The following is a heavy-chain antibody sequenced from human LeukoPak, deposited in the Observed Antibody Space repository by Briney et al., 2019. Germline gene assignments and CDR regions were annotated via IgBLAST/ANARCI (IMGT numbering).Heavy chain of an antibody. CDR3: ARAYQPLGGLSFPDS. Sequence: ASVKVSCKASGNTFTNYAMNWVRQAPGQGLEWMGWINTNTGEPTYAQGVTGRVVFSLDTSVTTAYLQISSLKAEDTAVYYCARAYQPLGGLSFPDSWGQGTLVTVSS. CDR2: INTNTGEP. D-gene: IGHD3-16*02. J-gene: IGHJ5*01. V-gene: IGHV7-4-1*02. CDR1: GNTFTNYA.